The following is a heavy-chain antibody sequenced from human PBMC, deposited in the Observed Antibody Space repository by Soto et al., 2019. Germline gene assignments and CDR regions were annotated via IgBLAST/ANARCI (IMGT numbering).Heavy chain of an antibody. CDR1: GGSISSSSYY. CDR3: ARHHFDVWSGSRGFDY. Sequence: SETLSLTCTVSGGSISSSSYYWGWIRQPPGKGLEWIGSIYYSGSTYYNPSLKSRVTISVDTSKNQFSLKLSSVTAADTAVYYCARHHFDVWSGSRGFDYWGQGTLVTVSS. D-gene: IGHD3-3*01. J-gene: IGHJ4*02. CDR2: IYYSGST. V-gene: IGHV4-39*01.